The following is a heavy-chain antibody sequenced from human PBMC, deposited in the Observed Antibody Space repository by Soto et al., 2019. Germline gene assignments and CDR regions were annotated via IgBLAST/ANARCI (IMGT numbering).Heavy chain of an antibody. V-gene: IGHV5-51*01. CDR3: ARQNGGYYGSGSSPPYYYYYGMDV. CDR1: GYSFTSYW. CDR2: IYPGDSDT. J-gene: IGHJ6*02. Sequence: PGESLKISCKGSGYSFTSYWIGWVRQMPGKGLEWMGIIYPGDSDTGYSPSFQGQVTISADKSISTAYLQWSSLKASDTAMYYCARQNGGYYGSGSSPPYYYYYGMDVWGQGTTVTVSS. D-gene: IGHD3-10*01.